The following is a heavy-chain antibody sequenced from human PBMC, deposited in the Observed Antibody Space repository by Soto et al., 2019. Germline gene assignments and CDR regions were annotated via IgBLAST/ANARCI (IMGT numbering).Heavy chain of an antibody. CDR3: AKETGYSYGSQPNALDV. D-gene: IGHD5-18*01. J-gene: IGHJ6*02. V-gene: IGHV3-23*01. Sequence: GGSLRLSFAVSGFTFSRYAMNWVRQAPGKGLEWVSIISSRGDRTSYAESVKGRFTISRDDSKNTLFLHMNSLGAEDTAVYYRAKETGYSYGSQPNALDVWGQGTTVTVSS. CDR2: ISSRGDRT. CDR1: GFTFSRYA.